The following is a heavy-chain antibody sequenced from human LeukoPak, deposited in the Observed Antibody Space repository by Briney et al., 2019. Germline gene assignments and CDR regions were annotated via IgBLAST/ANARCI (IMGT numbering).Heavy chain of an antibody. CDR2: IIPIFGTA. CDR3: AGGYAYYYYYYMDV. J-gene: IGHJ6*03. Sequence: SVKVSCKASGGTFSSYAISWVRQAPGQGLEWMGRIIPIFGTANYAQKFQGRVTITTDESTSTAYMERSSLRSEDTAVYYCAGGYAYYYYYYMDVWGKGTTVTVSS. V-gene: IGHV1-69*05. CDR1: GGTFSSYA. D-gene: IGHD5-12*01.